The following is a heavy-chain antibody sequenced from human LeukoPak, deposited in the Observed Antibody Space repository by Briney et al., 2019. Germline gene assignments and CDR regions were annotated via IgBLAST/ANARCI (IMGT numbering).Heavy chain of an antibody. Sequence: PGGSLRPSCAASGFTFSSYAMHWVRQAPGKGLEWVAVISYDGSNKYYADSVKGRFTISRDNSKNTLYLQMNSLRAEDTAVYYCARVIAAAGVTYYGMDVWGQGTTVTVSS. CDR3: ARVIAAAGVTYYGMDV. V-gene: IGHV3-30-3*01. J-gene: IGHJ6*02. CDR2: ISYDGSNK. D-gene: IGHD6-13*01. CDR1: GFTFSSYA.